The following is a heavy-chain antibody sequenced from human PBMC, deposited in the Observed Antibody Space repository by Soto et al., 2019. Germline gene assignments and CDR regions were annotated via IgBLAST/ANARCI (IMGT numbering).Heavy chain of an antibody. V-gene: IGHV1-18*04. CDR2: ISAYNGNT. D-gene: IGHD3-10*01. Sequence: ASVKVSCKPSGYTFTSYGISWVRRAPGQGLEWMGWISAYNGNTNYAQKLQGRVTMTTDTSTSTAYMELRSLRSDDTAVYYCARDYYGSGSSITFDYWGQGTLVTVS. CDR3: ARDYYGSGSSITFDY. J-gene: IGHJ4*02. CDR1: GYTFTSYG.